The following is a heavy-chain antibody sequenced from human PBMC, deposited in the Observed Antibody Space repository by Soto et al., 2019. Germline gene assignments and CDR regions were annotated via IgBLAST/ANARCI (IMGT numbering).Heavy chain of an antibody. Sequence: SETLSLTCTVSGGSVTYSSYYWGWIRQSPGKGLEWIGSVYYRGRSYSKSSVKSRVTISVGTSKNRFSLSLNSVTASDTAVYFCVSQRTTVPTQAYFDYWGPGALVTVSS. CDR2: VYYRGRS. D-gene: IGHD4-17*01. J-gene: IGHJ4*02. V-gene: IGHV4-39*01. CDR3: VSQRTTVPTQAYFDY. CDR1: GGSVTYSSYY.